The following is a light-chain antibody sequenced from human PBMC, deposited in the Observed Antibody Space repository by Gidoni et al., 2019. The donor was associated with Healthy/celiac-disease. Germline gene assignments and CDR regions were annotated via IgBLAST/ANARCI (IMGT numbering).Light chain of an antibody. J-gene: IGLJ2*01. Sequence: QSVLTQPPSASGTPGQRVTISCSGSSSNIGSNTVNWYQLLPGTDPKLLIYSNNQRPSGVPDRFSGSKSVTSASLAICGLQSEDEADYYCAAWDDSLNGPVFGGGTKLTVL. CDR1: SSNIGSNT. V-gene: IGLV1-44*01. CDR3: AAWDDSLNGPV. CDR2: SNN.